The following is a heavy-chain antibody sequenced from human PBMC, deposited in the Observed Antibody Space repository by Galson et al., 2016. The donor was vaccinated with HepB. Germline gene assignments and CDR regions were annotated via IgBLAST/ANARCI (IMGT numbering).Heavy chain of an antibody. D-gene: IGHD3-10*01. CDR1: GFVFSGYG. J-gene: IGHJ4*02. CDR3: VKEPFDVSGGTPLDY. CDR2: ISLDGSNT. V-gene: IGHV3-30*18. Sequence: SLRLSCAASGFVFSGYGMHWVRQAPGKGLEWVAVISLDGSNTYYADSVKGRFTISRDNSKKTLFLQLTSLRPEDTALYFCVKEPFDVSGGTPLDYWGQGTLVTVSS.